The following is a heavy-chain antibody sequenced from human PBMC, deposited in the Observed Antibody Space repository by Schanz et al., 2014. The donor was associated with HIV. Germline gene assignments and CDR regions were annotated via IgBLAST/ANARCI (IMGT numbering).Heavy chain of an antibody. Sequence: QVRLAQSGAEVKRPGALVTVSCSAVGSTFPDIDINWVRRAAGQGLEWMAWINPKSGNTGYAQRSQSSVTVTMRTTTRTIYMELSGLPSEDTAVYYCTRAGPWYNAGDFYGRAFDVWGPGTAVTVSS. D-gene: IGHD2-21*01. V-gene: IGHV1-8*01. CDR2: INPKSGNT. CDR1: GSTFPDID. CDR3: TRAGPWYNAGDFYGRAFDV. J-gene: IGHJ3*01.